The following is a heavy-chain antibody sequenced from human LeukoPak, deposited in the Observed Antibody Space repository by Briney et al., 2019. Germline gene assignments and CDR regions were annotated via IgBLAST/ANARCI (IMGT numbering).Heavy chain of an antibody. Sequence: GESLKISCKASGSSFTSSWIGWVRPMRGKGLEWMGIIYPGDSDTRYSPSFQGQVTISADKSVNTAYLQWSSLKASDTAIYYCARRGEAMDPFDYWGQGTLVTVSS. J-gene: IGHJ4*02. D-gene: IGHD5-18*01. CDR3: ARRGEAMDPFDY. CDR2: IYPGDSDT. CDR1: GSSFTSSW. V-gene: IGHV5-51*01.